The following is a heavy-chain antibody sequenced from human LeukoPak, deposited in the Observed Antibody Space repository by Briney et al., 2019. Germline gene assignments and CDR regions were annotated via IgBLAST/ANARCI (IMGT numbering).Heavy chain of an antibody. CDR3: ARDSGSGSWPTYYFDY. CDR2: ISSSSSYI. Sequence: GGSLRLSCAASGFTFSSYSMNWVRQAPGKGLEWVSSISSSSSYIYYADSVKGRFTISRDNAKNSLYLQMNSLRAEDTAVYYCARDSGSGSWPTYYFDYWGQGTLVTVSS. J-gene: IGHJ4*02. CDR1: GFTFSSYS. D-gene: IGHD3-10*01. V-gene: IGHV3-21*01.